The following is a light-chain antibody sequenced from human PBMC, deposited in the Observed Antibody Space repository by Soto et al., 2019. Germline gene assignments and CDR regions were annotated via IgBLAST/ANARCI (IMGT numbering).Light chain of an antibody. CDR2: WAS. CDR1: QSLYNSNNLNY. J-gene: IGKJ2*01. CDR3: QQYHSNPST. V-gene: IGKV4-1*01. Sequence: DIVMTQSPDSLAVSLGERATINCKSSQSLYNSNNLNYLAWYQQKPGQPPKLLLYWASTRESGVPDRFSGSGSGPDFTLTISSLQAADVAVYYCQQYHSNPSTFGQGTKLEIK.